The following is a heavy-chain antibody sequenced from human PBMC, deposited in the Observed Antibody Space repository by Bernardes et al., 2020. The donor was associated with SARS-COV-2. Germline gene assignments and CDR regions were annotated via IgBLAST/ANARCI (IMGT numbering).Heavy chain of an antibody. CDR1: GFTFSSYG. CDR2: IWYDGSNE. D-gene: IGHD2-15*01. V-gene: IGHV3-33*01. Sequence: GGSLRLSCAASGFTFSSYGMHWVRQAPGKGLEWVAAIWYDGSNEYYVDSVRGRFTISRDNSKNTLYLQMNSLRAEDTAVYYCARVYCSGGRCSAYHYGMDVWGQGTTVTVSS. CDR3: ARVYCSGGRCSAYHYGMDV. J-gene: IGHJ6*02.